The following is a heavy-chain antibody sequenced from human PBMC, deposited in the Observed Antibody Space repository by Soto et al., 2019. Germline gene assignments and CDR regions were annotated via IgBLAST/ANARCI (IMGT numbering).Heavy chain of an antibody. D-gene: IGHD3-10*01. CDR3: AKVSRKGSAIDFDY. CDR2: VNPNNGDT. Sequence: QVQLVQSGAELKKPGASVKVSCKASGYTFSNYDMNWVRQATGQGPEWIGWVNPNNGDTGYAQKFQGRVTLTTDISPTTAYMQLTSLPSEDTAIYYCAKVSRKGSAIDFDYWGQGTLITVSS. J-gene: IGHJ4*02. CDR1: GYTFSNYD. V-gene: IGHV1-8*01.